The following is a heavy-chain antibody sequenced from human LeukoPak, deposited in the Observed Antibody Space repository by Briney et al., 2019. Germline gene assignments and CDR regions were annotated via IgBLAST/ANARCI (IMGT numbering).Heavy chain of an antibody. CDR2: INHRGTT. CDR1: GGSLSGYY. Sequence: SETLSLTCGVSGGSLSGYYCNWIRQTSGKGLEWIGEINHRGTTNFDPSLRGRVAISVDRSNNQCSLRLTSVTAADTAVYYCARDPCSRSSCPLRYWGQGTQVTVSS. V-gene: IGHV4-34*01. CDR3: ARDPCSRSSCPLRY. D-gene: IGHD6-13*01. J-gene: IGHJ4*02.